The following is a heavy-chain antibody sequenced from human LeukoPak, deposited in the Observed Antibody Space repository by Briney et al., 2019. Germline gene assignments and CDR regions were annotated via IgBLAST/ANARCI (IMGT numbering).Heavy chain of an antibody. CDR1: GGTFSSYA. Sequence: GSSVNVSFKASGGTFSSYAISWVGQAPGQGREWMGWINCNSGGTNYAQKFHGRVSLTRDTSISTAYMELSRLRSDDTAVYYCARDSGLDSWGQGTLVTVSS. D-gene: IGHD5-12*01. V-gene: IGHV1-2*02. CDR3: ARDSGLDS. CDR2: INCNSGGT. J-gene: IGHJ5*01.